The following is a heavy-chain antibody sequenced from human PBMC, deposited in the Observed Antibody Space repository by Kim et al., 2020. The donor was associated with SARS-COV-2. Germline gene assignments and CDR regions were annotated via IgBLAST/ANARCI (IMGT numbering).Heavy chain of an antibody. J-gene: IGHJ5*02. Sequence: YSQKFQGRVTITRDTSASTAYMELSSLRSEDTAVYYCARDRDSSGCPGGSWGQGTLVTVSS. D-gene: IGHD6-19*01. V-gene: IGHV1-3*01. CDR3: ARDRDSSGCPGGS.